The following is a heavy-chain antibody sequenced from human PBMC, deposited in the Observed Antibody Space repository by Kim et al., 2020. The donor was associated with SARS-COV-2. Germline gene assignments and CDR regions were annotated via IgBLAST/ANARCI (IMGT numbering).Heavy chain of an antibody. V-gene: IGHV4-39*01. J-gene: IGHJ5*01. CDR1: GGSVASISFY. D-gene: IGHD3-10*01. CDR2: INYSGNT. Sequence: SETLSLTCTVSGGSVASISFYWGWIRQTPGKGLEWIGSINYSGNTQYNPSLKSRVTISVETSKNQLSLKLTSVTAADTAVYYCARSVAVVWGVIDDVNTWFESWGQGTLVTVS. CDR3: ARSVAVVWGVIDDVNTWFES.